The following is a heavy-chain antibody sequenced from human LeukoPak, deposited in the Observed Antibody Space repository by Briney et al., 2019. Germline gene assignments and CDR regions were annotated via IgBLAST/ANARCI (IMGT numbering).Heavy chain of an antibody. J-gene: IGHJ4*02. CDR1: GFSFSSYA. V-gene: IGHV3-23*01. CDR3: AKAPVTSCRGAFCYPFDY. Sequence: QPGGSLRLSCATSGFSFSSYAMSWVCQAPGKGLEWVSAMSSSDDGRYYAASVRGRFTISRDTSRSTLYLQMNSLRAEDAAVYYCAKAPVTSCRGAFCYPFDYWGQGTLVTVSS. D-gene: IGHD2-15*01. CDR2: MSSSDDGR.